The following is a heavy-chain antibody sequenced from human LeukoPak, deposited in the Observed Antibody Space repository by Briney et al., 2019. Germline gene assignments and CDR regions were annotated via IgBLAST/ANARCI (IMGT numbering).Heavy chain of an antibody. D-gene: IGHD3-10*01. CDR3: AAGGRV. V-gene: IGHV3-15*01. CDR1: GFTINDYG. Sequence: GGSLRLSCAFSGFTINDYGVNWVRRAPGKGLEWVGRIQSKTDGGTTEYAAPVKGRFTISRDDSTNTLYLQMNSLKTEDTGVYYCAAGGRVWGQGTTVTVSS. J-gene: IGHJ6*02. CDR2: IQSKTDGGTT.